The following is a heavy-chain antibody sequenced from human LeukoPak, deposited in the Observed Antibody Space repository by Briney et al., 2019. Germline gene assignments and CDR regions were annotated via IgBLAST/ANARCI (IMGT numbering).Heavy chain of an antibody. D-gene: IGHD6-13*01. Sequence: PGGSLRLSRAASGFTFSNYWMHWVRQAPGKGLVWVSRLSSDGSDPSYADSVKGRFTISRDNAKNTLYMQMNSLRAEDTAVYFCARGVYEEDVNYWGQGTLVTVSS. CDR2: LSSDGSDP. CDR1: GFTFSNYW. J-gene: IGHJ4*02. V-gene: IGHV3-74*01. CDR3: ARGVYEEDVNY.